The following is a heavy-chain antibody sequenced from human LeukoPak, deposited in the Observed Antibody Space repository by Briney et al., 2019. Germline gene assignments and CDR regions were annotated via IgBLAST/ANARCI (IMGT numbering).Heavy chain of an antibody. CDR2: ISAYNGNT. CDR3: ARSETYYYDSSGPRCDY. V-gene: IGHV1-18*01. D-gene: IGHD3-22*01. J-gene: IGHJ4*02. CDR1: GYTFTSYG. Sequence: ASVKVSCKASGYTFTSYGISWVRQAPGQGLEWMGWISAYNGNTNYAQKLQGRVTMTTDTTTSTAYMELRSLRSDDTAVYCCARSETYYYDSSGPRCDYWGQGTLVTVSS.